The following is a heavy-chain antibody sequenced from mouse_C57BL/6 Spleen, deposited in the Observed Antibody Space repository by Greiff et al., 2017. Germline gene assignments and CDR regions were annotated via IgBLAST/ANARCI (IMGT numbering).Heavy chain of an antibody. V-gene: IGHV1-54*01. CDR2: INPGSGGT. D-gene: IGHD2-4*01. CDR3: ARIKLYYDYEDYAMDY. Sequence: VKVVESGAELVRPGTSVKVSCKASGYAFTNYLIEWVKQRPGQGLEWIGVINPGSGGTNYNEKFKGKATLTADKSSSTAYMQLSSLTSEDSAVYFCARIKLYYDYEDYAMDYWGQGTSVTVSS. J-gene: IGHJ4*01. CDR1: GYAFTNYL.